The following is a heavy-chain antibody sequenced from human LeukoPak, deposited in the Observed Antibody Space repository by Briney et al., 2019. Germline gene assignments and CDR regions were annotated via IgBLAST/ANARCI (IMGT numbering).Heavy chain of an antibody. Sequence: GGSLRLSCAASGFTFSSYSMHWVRQAPGKGLEWVAFIRYDGSNKYYADSVKGRFTISRDNSKNTLYLQMNSLRAEDTAVYYCAKDQEDIVVVPAAPNFDYWGQGTLVTVSS. V-gene: IGHV3-30*02. CDR3: AKDQEDIVVVPAAPNFDY. CDR1: GFTFSSYS. D-gene: IGHD2-2*01. CDR2: IRYDGSNK. J-gene: IGHJ4*02.